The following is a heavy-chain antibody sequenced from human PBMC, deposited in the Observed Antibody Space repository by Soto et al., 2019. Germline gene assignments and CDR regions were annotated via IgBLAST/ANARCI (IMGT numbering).Heavy chain of an antibody. D-gene: IGHD5-12*01. CDR1: GFTFSSYA. CDR2: ISGSGGST. V-gene: IGHV3-23*01. CDR3: AKDTGAGAAATMGSH. Sequence: EVQLLESGGGLVQPGGSLRLSCAASGFTFSSYAMSWVRQAPGKGLEWVSAISGSGGSTYYADSVKGRFTISRDNSKNTLYLKMNSLRAEDTAIYYCAKDTGAGAAATMGSHWGQGTLVTVSS. J-gene: IGHJ4*02.